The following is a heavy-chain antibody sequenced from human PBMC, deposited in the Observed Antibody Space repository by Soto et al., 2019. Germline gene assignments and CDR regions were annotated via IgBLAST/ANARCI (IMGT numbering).Heavy chain of an antibody. V-gene: IGHV3-33*01. CDR2: IWYDGSNK. CDR1: GFTFSSYG. D-gene: IGHD5-18*01. Sequence: QVQLVESGGGVVQPGRSLRLSCAASGFTFSSYGMHWVRQAPGKGLEWVAVIWYDGSNKYYADSVKGRFTISRDNSKNTLDLIMNSLGVEDAVVDSCERDRYSYDYWGQGTLVTVSS. CDR3: ERDRYSYDY. J-gene: IGHJ4*02.